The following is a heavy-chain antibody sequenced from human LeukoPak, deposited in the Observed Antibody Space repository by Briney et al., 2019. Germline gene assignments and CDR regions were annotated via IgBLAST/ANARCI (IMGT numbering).Heavy chain of an antibody. J-gene: IGHJ4*02. CDR1: YX. Sequence: YXXXXIRXPPGXGLXXXGEINHSGSTNXXPSLKXRXXISVXXXXXXXSLKLSSVAAADTAVYYCARLDYWGQGTLVTVSS. CDR3: ARLDY. V-gene: IGHV4-34*01. CDR2: INHSGST.